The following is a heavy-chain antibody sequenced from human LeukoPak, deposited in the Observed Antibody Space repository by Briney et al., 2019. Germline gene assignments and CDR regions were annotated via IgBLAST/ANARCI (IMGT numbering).Heavy chain of an antibody. CDR3: AGSLGYCTSNVCYLKY. V-gene: IGHV1-69*06. CDR2: IIPIFGTA. J-gene: IGHJ4*02. D-gene: IGHD2-8*01. CDR1: GGTFSTYT. Sequence: GSSVKVSCKASGGTFSTYTINWVRQAPGQGLEWMGGIIPIFGTANYAQKFQGRVTITADKSTSTAYMELSSLRSDDTAVYYCAGSLGYCTSNVCYLKYWGQGTLVTVSS.